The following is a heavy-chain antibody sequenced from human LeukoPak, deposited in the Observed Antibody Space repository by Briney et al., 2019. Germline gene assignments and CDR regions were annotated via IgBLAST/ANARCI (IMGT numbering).Heavy chain of an antibody. Sequence: GSLRLSCAASGFTFSTYSMKWVRQAPGKGLEWVSYISDSSAMYYADSVRGRFTISRENDKNSLFLQMNSLRAEDTAVYYCARVGGYSGYDADCWGQGTLVTVSS. D-gene: IGHD5-12*01. J-gene: IGHJ4*02. CDR1: GFTFSTYS. CDR2: ISDSSAM. CDR3: ARVGGYSGYDADC. V-gene: IGHV3-48*01.